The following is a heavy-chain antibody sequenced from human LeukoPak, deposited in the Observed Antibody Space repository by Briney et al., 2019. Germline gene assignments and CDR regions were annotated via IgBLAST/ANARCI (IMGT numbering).Heavy chain of an antibody. V-gene: IGHV1-46*01. CDR2: MNPSGDTT. J-gene: IGHJ4*02. Sequence: ASVKVSCKTSGYNFTNYYMHWVRQAPGHGLEWMGIMNPSGDTTTYAEKFQGRVTMTRDTPTSTVYMELSSLRSEDTAVYYCARGGALRYFEWFSAYWGQGTLVTVSS. D-gene: IGHD3-9*01. CDR3: ARGGALRYFEWFSAY. CDR1: GYNFTNYY.